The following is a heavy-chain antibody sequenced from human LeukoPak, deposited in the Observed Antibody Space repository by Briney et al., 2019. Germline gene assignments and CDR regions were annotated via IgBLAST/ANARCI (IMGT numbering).Heavy chain of an antibody. D-gene: IGHD3-3*01. CDR3: ARSTLSPYYDFWSGYYTPYYYYGMDV. V-gene: IGHV1-8*01. CDR2: MNPNSGNT. Sequence: ASVKVSCKASGYTFTSYDINWVRQATGQGLEWMGWMNPNSGNTGYAQKFQGRVTMTRNTSISTAYMELSSLRSEDTAVYYCARSTLSPYYDFWSGYYTPYYYYGMDVWGQGTTVTVSS. J-gene: IGHJ6*02. CDR1: GYTFTSYD.